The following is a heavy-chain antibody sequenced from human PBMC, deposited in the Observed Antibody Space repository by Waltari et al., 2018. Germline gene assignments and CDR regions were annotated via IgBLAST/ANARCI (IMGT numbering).Heavy chain of an antibody. J-gene: IGHJ4*02. V-gene: IGHV1-69*05. CDR3: ARGVVISSGAFDY. CDR2: IIPIFGTA. D-gene: IGHD3-3*01. CDR1: GGTFSSYA. Sequence: QVQLVQSGAEVTKPGSSVMVSGMASGGTFSSYAISCVLQAPGQGREWMGGIIPIFGTANYAQKFQGRVTITTDESTSTAYMELSSLRSEDTAVYYCARGVVISSGAFDYWGQGTLVTVSS.